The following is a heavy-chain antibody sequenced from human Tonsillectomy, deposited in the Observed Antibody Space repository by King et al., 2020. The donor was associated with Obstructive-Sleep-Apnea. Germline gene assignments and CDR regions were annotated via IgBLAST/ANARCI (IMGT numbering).Heavy chain of an antibody. V-gene: IGHV3-7*03. CDR3: AREGRESAYDILTGYYTAGVLDY. D-gene: IGHD3-9*01. Sequence: VQLVESGGGLVQPGGSLRLSCAASGFTFSSYWMSWVRQAPGKGLEWVANIKQDGSEKYYVDSVKGRFTISRDNAKNSLYLQMNSLRAEDTAVYYCAREGRESAYDILTGYYTAGVLDYWGQGTLVTVSS. CDR1: GFTFSSYW. CDR2: IKQDGSEK. J-gene: IGHJ4*02.